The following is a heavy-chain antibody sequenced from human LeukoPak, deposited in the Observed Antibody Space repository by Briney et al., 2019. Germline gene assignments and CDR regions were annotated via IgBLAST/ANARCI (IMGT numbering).Heavy chain of an antibody. J-gene: IGHJ4*02. V-gene: IGHV4-34*01. CDR2: INHSGST. CDR3: ARGVRAAAVGN. CDR1: GGSFSGYY. Sequence: SETLSLTCAVYGGSFSGYYWSWIRQPPGKGLEWIGEINHSGSTNYNPSLKSRVTISVDTSKNQFSLKLSSVTAADTAVYYCARGVRAAAVGNWGQGTLVTVSS. D-gene: IGHD6-13*01.